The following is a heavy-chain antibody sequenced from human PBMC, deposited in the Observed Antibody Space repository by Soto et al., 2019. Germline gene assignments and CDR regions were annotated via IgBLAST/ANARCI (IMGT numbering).Heavy chain of an antibody. CDR2: INHSGST. D-gene: IGHD6-6*01. V-gene: IGHV4-34*01. CDR3: ATRTNLYSSSWYFDY. CDR1: GGSFSGYY. Sequence: SETLSLTCAVYGGSFSGYYWSWIRQPPGKGLEWIGEINHSGSTNYNPSLKSRVTISVDTSKNQFSLKLSSVTAADTAVYYCATRTNLYSSSWYFDYWGQGTLVTVSS. J-gene: IGHJ4*02.